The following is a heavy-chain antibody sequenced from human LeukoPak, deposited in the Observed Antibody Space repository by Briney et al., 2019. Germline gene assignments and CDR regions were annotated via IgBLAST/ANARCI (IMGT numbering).Heavy chain of an antibody. V-gene: IGHV1-18*04. Sequence: ASVKVSCKASGYTFTGYYMHWVRQAPGQGLEWMGWISAYNGNTNYAQKLQGRVTMTTDTSTSTAYMELRSLRSDDTAVYYCARVSYYDSSGYSYYYYGMDVWGQGTTVTVSS. CDR2: ISAYNGNT. CDR3: ARVSYYDSSGYSYYYYGMDV. J-gene: IGHJ6*02. CDR1: GYTFTGYY. D-gene: IGHD3-22*01.